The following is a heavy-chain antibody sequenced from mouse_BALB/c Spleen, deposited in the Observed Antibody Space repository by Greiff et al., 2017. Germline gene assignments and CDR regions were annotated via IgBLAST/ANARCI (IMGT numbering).Heavy chain of an antibody. D-gene: IGHD2-3*01. Sequence: EVQLQQSGPGLVKPSQSLSLTCTVTGYSITSDYAWNWIRQFPGNKLEWMGYISYSGSTSYNPSLKSRISITRDTSKNQFFLQLNSVTTEDTATYYCARFLYDGYSDYWGQGTTLTVSS. V-gene: IGHV3-2*02. CDR3: ARFLYDGYSDY. CDR2: ISYSGST. J-gene: IGHJ2*01. CDR1: GYSITSDYA.